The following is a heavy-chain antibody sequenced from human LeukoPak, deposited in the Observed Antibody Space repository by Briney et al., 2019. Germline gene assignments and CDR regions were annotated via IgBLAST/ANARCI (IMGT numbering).Heavy chain of an antibody. D-gene: IGHD6-13*01. Sequence: GASVKVSCKASGYTFTSYDISWVRQAPGQGLEWMGWISAYNGNTNYAQKLQGRVTMTTDTSTSTAYMELRSLRSDDTAVYYCARDRYSSSWYPYYYYMDVWGKGTTVTVSS. CDR2: ISAYNGNT. CDR3: ARDRYSSSWYPYYYYMDV. V-gene: IGHV1-18*01. J-gene: IGHJ6*03. CDR1: GYTFTSYD.